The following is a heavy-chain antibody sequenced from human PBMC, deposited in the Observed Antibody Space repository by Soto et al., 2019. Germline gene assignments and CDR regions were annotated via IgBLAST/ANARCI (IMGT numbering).Heavy chain of an antibody. Sequence: GSLRLSCGASGFTFSDYFMAWVRQVPGKGLEWVSYSNRDGTTIYYADSVKGRFTISRDNARNSLSLQMNSLRAEDTAVYYCARDGGSGSYPPYYFDYWGRGTLVTVSS. CDR2: SNRDGTTI. V-gene: IGHV3-11*01. CDR3: ARDGGSGSYPPYYFDY. D-gene: IGHD1-26*01. J-gene: IGHJ4*02. CDR1: GFTFSDYF.